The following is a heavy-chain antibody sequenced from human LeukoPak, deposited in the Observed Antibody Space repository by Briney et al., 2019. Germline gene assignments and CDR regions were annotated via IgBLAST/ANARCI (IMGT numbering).Heavy chain of an antibody. CDR1: GFTFSSYS. J-gene: IGHJ4*02. CDR3: ARGRGIVGAQYYFDY. D-gene: IGHD1-26*01. CDR2: ISSSSSYI. Sequence: GGSLRLSCAASGFTFSSYSMNWVRQAPGKGLEWVSSISSSSSYIYYADSVKGRFTISRDNAKNSLYLQMNSLRAEDTAVYYCARGRGIVGAQYYFDYWGQGTLVTVSS. V-gene: IGHV3-21*01.